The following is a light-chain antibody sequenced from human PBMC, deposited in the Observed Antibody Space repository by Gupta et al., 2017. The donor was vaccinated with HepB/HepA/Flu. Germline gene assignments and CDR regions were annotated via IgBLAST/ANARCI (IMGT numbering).Light chain of an antibody. V-gene: IGLV1-40*01. Sequence: QSVLPQPPSVSGAPGQRVSISCSGSSSNIGPGFDVHWYQQLPGTAPKLLISGANNRPSGVPDRFSGSESDTSASLVITGLQADDEGEYYCQSYDTSRGGWVFGGGTKLTVL. CDR2: GAN. CDR1: SSNIGPGFD. CDR3: QSYDTSRGGWV. J-gene: IGLJ3*02.